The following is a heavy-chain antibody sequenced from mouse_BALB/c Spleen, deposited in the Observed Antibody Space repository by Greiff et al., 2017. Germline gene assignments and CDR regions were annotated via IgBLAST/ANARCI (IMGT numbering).Heavy chain of an antibody. Sequence: VQLQQSGPGLVKPAASVSISCNASGYTFTDYYVKWVKQRHGKSLEWIGDINTNNGDTFYNQKFKGKATLTVDTSSSTVYMQLNSLTSEDSAVYYCARNGSYGYYAMDYWGKGTSVTVSS. CDR2: INTNNGDT. CDR1: GYTFTDYY. D-gene: IGHD1-1*02. V-gene: IGHV1-19*01. CDR3: ARNGSYGYYAMDY. J-gene: IGHJ4*01.